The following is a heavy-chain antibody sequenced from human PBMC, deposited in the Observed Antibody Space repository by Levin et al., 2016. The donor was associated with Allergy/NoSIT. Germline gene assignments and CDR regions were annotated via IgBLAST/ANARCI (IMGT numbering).Heavy chain of an antibody. D-gene: IGHD1-14*01. CDR3: AKVPGTTQTLIFDY. Sequence: WIRQPPGKGLEWVSAISGSGGSTYYADSVKGRFTISRDNSKNTLYLQMNSLRAEDTAVYYCAKVPGTTQTLIFDYWGQGTLVTVSS. CDR2: ISGSGGST. V-gene: IGHV3-23*01. J-gene: IGHJ4*02.